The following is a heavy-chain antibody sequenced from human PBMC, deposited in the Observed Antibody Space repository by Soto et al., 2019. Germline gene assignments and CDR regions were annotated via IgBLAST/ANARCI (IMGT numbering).Heavy chain of an antibody. D-gene: IGHD4-17*01. V-gene: IGHV4-39*01. CDR2: IYYSGST. J-gene: IGHJ5*02. CDR3: ARHPSDYWFDP. CDR1: GGSISSSSYF. Sequence: SETLSLTCTVSGGSISSSSYFWGWIRQPPGKGLEWIGSIYYSGSTYYNPSLKSRVTVSVDTSKNQFSLKLSSVTAADTAVYYCARHPSDYWFDPWGQGTLVTVS.